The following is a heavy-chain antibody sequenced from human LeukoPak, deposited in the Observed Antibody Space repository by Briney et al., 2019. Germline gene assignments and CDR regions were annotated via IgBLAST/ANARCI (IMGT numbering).Heavy chain of an antibody. CDR1: GASIRSHF. V-gene: IGHV4-59*11. J-gene: IGHJ5*02. D-gene: IGHD1-26*01. CDR3: ARGSGSPRFDP. Sequence: PSETLSLTCNVSGASIRSHFWSWLRQSPGKRLEYIGHIFHSGDTDYNPSLTNRATISLDTPKNQISLNLRSVTAADTAMYHCARGSGSPRFDPWGQGTLVTVSS. CDR2: IFHSGDT.